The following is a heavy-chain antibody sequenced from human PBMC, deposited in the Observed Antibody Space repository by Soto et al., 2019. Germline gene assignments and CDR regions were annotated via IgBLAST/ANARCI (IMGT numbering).Heavy chain of an antibody. CDR1: GGTFSSYA. D-gene: IGHD4-4*01. V-gene: IGHV1-69*01. CDR2: IIPFIGTA. CDR3: ARVVMTTVPASYYYVMDV. J-gene: IGHJ6*02. Sequence: QVQLVQSGAEVKKPGSSVTVSCKASGGTFSSYAISWVRQAPGQGLEWMGRIIPFIGTANYAQKFQGRVTITADASTSTAYMELTSLRSEETDVYYCARVVMTTVPASYYYVMDVWGQGTTVTVSS.